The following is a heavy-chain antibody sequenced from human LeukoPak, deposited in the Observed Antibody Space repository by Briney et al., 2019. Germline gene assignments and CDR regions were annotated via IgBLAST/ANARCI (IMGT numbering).Heavy chain of an antibody. CDR3: AGDMGATTVAD. J-gene: IGHJ4*02. CDR2: ICYTGSD. D-gene: IGHD1-26*01. Sequence: SETLSLTCTVSGGSMDTYYWSWIRQPPGKGLEWIGYICYTGSDHYNPSLKSRVTISLDTPKNQFSLRLTSVTAADTAIYFCAGDMGATTVADGGQGGLLTLSS. V-gene: IGHV4-59*08. CDR1: GGSMDTYY.